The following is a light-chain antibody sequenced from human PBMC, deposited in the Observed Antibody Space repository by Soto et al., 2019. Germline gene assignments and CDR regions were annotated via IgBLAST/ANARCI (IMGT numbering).Light chain of an antibody. CDR1: SSDVGGYNY. CDR2: EVS. J-gene: IGLJ2*01. CDR3: TSFTISISLVV. Sequence: QSALTQPASVSGSPGQSITISCTGTSSDVGGYNYVSWYQQHPGKAPKLLLYEVSSRPSGVSNRFSGSKSGHTASLTISGLQAEDEADYYCTSFTISISLVVFGGGTKLTVL. V-gene: IGLV2-14*03.